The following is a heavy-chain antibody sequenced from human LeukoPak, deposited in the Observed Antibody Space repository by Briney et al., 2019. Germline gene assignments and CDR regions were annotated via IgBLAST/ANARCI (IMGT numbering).Heavy chain of an antibody. V-gene: IGHV4-39*07. J-gene: IGHJ4*02. Sequence: SETLSLTCTVSGGSISSSSYYWSWIRQPPGKGLEWIGEINHSGSTNYNPSLKSRVTISVDTSKNQFSLKLSSVTAADTAVYYCARGAFGPETNDYFDYWGQGTLVTVSS. CDR2: INHSGST. CDR1: GGSISSSSYY. CDR3: ARGAFGPETNDYFDY. D-gene: IGHD3-16*01.